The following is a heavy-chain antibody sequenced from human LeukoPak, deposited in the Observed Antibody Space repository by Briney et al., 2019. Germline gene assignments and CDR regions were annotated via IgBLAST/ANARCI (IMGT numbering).Heavy chain of an antibody. CDR1: GGSISSGGYY. J-gene: IGHJ3*02. CDR3: ARSYYDSSGYPDAFDI. Sequence: PSETLSLTCTVSGGSISSGGYYWSWIRQHPGKGLEWIGYIYYSGSTYYNPSLKSRVTISVDTSKNQFSLKLSSVTAADTAVYYCARSYYDSSGYPDAFDIWGQGTMVTVSS. CDR2: IYYSGST. V-gene: IGHV4-31*03. D-gene: IGHD3-22*01.